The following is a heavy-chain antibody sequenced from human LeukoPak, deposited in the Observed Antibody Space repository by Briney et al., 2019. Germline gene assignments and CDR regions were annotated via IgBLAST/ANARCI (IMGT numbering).Heavy chain of an antibody. J-gene: IGHJ4*02. CDR1: GFTFSSYW. D-gene: IGHD2-21*02. CDR3: ARGCGGDCRYY. Sequence: GGSLRLSCAASGFTFSSYWMHWVRQAPGKGLVWVSRINIDGSSTSYADSGKGRFTISRDNAKNLLYLKMNSLSAEDTAVYYCARGCGGDCRYYWGQGTLVTVSS. V-gene: IGHV3-74*01. CDR2: INIDGSST.